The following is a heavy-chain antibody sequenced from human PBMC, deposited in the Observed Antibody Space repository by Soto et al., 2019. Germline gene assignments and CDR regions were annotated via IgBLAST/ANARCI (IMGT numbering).Heavy chain of an antibody. CDR3: ARAWRADV. J-gene: IGHJ6*02. V-gene: IGHV3-64*01. CDR2: ISGNGDTT. CDR1: GFTFSNYA. Sequence: EVQLVESGGGLVQPGGSLRLSCVASGFTFSNYAIHWVRQAPGKGLECVSVISGNGDTTYYANSVKDRFTISRDNSKNTLYLQMGSLRADDMAVYYCARAWRADVWDQGTTVAVSS.